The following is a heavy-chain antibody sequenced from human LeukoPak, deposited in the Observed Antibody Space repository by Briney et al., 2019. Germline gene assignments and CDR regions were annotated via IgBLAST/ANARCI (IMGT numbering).Heavy chain of an antibody. Sequence: PGGSLRLSCAASGFTFSSYSMNWVRQAPGKGLEWVSSISSSSSYIYYADSVRGRFTISRDNAKNSLYLQMNSLRAEDTAVYYCARDDIAAADTVDYWGQGTLVTVSS. CDR2: ISSSSSYI. CDR3: ARDDIAAADTVDY. J-gene: IGHJ4*02. V-gene: IGHV3-21*01. D-gene: IGHD6-13*01. CDR1: GFTFSSYS.